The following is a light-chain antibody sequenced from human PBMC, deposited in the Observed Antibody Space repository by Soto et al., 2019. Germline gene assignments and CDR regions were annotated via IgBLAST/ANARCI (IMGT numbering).Light chain of an antibody. Sequence: QSALTQPASVSGSPGQSIIISCAGTSSDVGGYNYVSWYQHHPGKAPKLMIYEVSSRPLGVSNRFSGSKSGNTASLTISGLQAEDDGDYYCTSYKTSSTYVFGTGTKVTVL. J-gene: IGLJ1*01. V-gene: IGLV2-14*01. CDR1: SSDVGGYNY. CDR2: EVS. CDR3: TSYKTSSTYV.